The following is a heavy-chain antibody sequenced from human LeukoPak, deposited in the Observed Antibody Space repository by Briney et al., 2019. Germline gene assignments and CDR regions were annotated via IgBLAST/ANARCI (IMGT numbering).Heavy chain of an antibody. J-gene: IGHJ4*02. Sequence: GGSLRLSCVASGFSFSSYSMNWVRQAPGKGLEWVSTISSGTGSYIYYADSVRGRFTISRDNAKNSLYLQMNSLRAEDTAVYYCARCSGVFGSSGYWGQGTLVTVS. D-gene: IGHD3-10*01. V-gene: IGHV3-21*01. CDR1: GFSFSSYS. CDR2: ISSGTGSYI. CDR3: ARCSGVFGSSGY.